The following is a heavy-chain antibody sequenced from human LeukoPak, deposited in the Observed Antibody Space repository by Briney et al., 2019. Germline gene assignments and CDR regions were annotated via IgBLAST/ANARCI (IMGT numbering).Heavy chain of an antibody. CDR1: GYRFTTYW. D-gene: IGHD4-17*01. V-gene: IGHV5-51*01. CDR3: ARRAVTTGYFDY. CDR2: IYPGDFDT. J-gene: IGHJ4*02. Sequence: GKSLKISCKASGYRFTTYWIACVRQMAGQGLEWMGIIYPGDFDTRYSPSFQGQVTISADKSISTAYLQWSSLKASDTAVYYCARRAVTTGYFDYWGQGSLVTVSS.